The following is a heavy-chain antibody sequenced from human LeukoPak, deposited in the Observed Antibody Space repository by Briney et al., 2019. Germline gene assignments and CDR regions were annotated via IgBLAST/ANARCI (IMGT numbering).Heavy chain of an antibody. D-gene: IGHD3-22*01. V-gene: IGHV3-30*04. J-gene: IGHJ4*02. CDR2: ISYDGSNK. CDR3: ARDRNYYDSSGYLDY. Sequence: GGSLRLSCAASGFTFSSYAMHWVRQAPGKGLEWVAVISYDGSNKYYADSVKGQFTISRDNSKNTLYLQMNSLRAEDTAVYYCARDRNYYDSSGYLDYWGQGTLVTVSS. CDR1: GFTFSSYA.